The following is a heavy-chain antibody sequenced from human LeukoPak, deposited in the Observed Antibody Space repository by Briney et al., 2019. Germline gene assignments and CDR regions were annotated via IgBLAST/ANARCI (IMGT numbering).Heavy chain of an antibody. D-gene: IGHD3-9*01. CDR3: TRPDWDDAFDI. V-gene: IGHV3-7*01. CDR1: GFTFSSFW. Sequence: SGGSLRLSCAASGFTFSSFWMSWVRQAPGKGLEWVSNINNDGSDKYYVDSVKGRFTISRDNAKNSLYLQMNSLRVEDTAVYYCTRPDWDDAFDIWGQGTMVTVSS. J-gene: IGHJ3*02. CDR2: INNDGSDK.